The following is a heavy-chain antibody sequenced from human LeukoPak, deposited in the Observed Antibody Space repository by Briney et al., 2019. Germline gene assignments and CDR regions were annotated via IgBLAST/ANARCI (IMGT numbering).Heavy chain of an antibody. CDR1: GFTFSSYE. CDR3: ARSRRDNYYYYYGMDV. CDR2: ISSSDTTI. Sequence: GGSLRLSRAASGFTFSSYEMTWVRQAPGKGLEWVSNISSSDTTIHYADSVKGRFTISRDNARNSLYLQMNSLRAEDTAVYYCARSRRDNYYYYYGMDVWGQGTTVTVSS. D-gene: IGHD5-24*01. J-gene: IGHJ6*02. V-gene: IGHV3-48*03.